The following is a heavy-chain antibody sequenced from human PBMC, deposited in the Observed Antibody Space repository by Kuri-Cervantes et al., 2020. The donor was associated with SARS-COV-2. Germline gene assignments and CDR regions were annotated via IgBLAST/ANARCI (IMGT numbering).Heavy chain of an antibody. V-gene: IGHV2-70*11. D-gene: IGHD4-11*01. CDR3: ARIQATTVIADF. CDR2: IDWDDDK. J-gene: IGHJ4*02. Sequence: SGPTLVKPPQTLTLTCTFSGFSLSTSGMCVSWIRQPPGKALEWLARIDWDDDKYYSTSLRTRLTISKDTSKNQVVLTMTNVDPVDTATYYCARIQATTVIADFWGQGTLVTVSS. CDR1: GFSLSTSGMC.